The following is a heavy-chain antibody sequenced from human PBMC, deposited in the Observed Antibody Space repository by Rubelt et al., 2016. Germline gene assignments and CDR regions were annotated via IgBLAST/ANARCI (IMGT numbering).Heavy chain of an antibody. V-gene: IGHV3-7*01. CDR1: GFTVSSNY. D-gene: IGHD6-19*01. Sequence: EVQLVESGGGLIQPGGSLRLSCAASGFTVSSNYTSWVRQAPGKGLEWVAIIKQDGSEKYYVDPAQGRFTSARDNAKNALYMEMNSRRGEDTAVYYCARVLQWLVDYWGQGTLVTVSS. J-gene: IGHJ4*02. CDR3: ARVLQWLVDY. CDR2: IKQDGSEK.